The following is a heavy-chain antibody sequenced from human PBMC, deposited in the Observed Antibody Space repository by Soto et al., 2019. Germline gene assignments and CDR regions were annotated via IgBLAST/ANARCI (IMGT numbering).Heavy chain of an antibody. CDR3: AKSLRPYYYAAGTYYSPHYGMDV. CDR2: ISGNGDRT. J-gene: IGHJ6*02. D-gene: IGHD3-10*01. V-gene: IGHV3-23*01. CDR1: GFTFSSYV. Sequence: GGSLRLSCAASGFTFSSYVISWVRQAPGKGLEWISCISGNGDRTYYADSVKGRFTISRDNSKNTLYLQVNTVRAEDTAVYHCAKSLRPYYYAAGTYYSPHYGMDVWGQGTTVTVSS.